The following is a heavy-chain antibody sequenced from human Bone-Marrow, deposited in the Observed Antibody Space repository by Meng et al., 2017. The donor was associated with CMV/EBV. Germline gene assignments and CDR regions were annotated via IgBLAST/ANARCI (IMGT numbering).Heavy chain of an antibody. CDR2: IYYSGST. D-gene: IGHD2-2*01. CDR1: GGSISYYY. CDR3: ARGYCATTSCYPYYYGMAV. V-gene: IGHV4-59*08. Sequence: SETLSLTCTVSGGSISYYYWSWIRQSPGKGLEWIGYIYYSGSTNYNPSLKSRVSISVDTSKNQFSLKLSSVTAADTAVYYCARGYCATTSCYPYYYGMAVWGQGTTVTGYS. J-gene: IGHJ6*01.